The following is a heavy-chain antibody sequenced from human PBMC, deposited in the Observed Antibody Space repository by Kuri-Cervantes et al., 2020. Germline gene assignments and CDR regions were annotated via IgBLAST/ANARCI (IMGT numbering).Heavy chain of an antibody. CDR1: GFTFSSYG. V-gene: IGHV3-33*01. CDR3: ARLRGGYDFDY. J-gene: IGHJ4*02. CDR2: IWYDGSNK. Sequence: GESLKISCAASGFTFSSYGMRWVRQAPGKGLEWVAVIWYDGSNKYYADSVKGRFTISRDNSKNTLYLQMHSLRVEDTAIYYCARLRGGYDFDYWGQGTLVTVSS. D-gene: IGHD3-22*01.